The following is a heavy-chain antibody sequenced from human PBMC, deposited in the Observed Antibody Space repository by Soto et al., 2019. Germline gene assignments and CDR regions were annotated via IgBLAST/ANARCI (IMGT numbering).Heavy chain of an antibody. D-gene: IGHD6-19*01. CDR1: GYTFTSYG. CDR3: VASTSSGWYVDY. CDR2: ISAYNGNT. Sequence: GASVKVSCKASGYTFTSYGISWVRRAPGQGLEWMGWISAYNGNTNYAQKLQGRVTMTTDTSTSTAYMELRSLRSDDTAVYYCVASTSSGWYVDYWGQGTLVTVSS. J-gene: IGHJ4*02. V-gene: IGHV1-18*01.